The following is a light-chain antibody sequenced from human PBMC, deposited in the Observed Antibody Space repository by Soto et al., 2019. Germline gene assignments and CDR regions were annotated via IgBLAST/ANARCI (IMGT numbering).Light chain of an antibody. V-gene: IGLV1-40*01. CDR3: QSYDSSLSCV. Sequence: QSVLTQPPSVSGAPGQRVTISCTGSSSNIGAGYDVHWYQQLPGTAPKLLIYGNSNRPSGVPDRFSGSKSGTSASLAITGLQAEDEAYYYCQSYDSSLSCVFGTGTKLTVL. J-gene: IGLJ1*01. CDR2: GNS. CDR1: SSNIGAGYD.